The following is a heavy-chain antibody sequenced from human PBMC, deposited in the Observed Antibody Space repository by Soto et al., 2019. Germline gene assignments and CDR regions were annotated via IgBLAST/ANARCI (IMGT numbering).Heavy chain of an antibody. CDR2: MSPGGNSQ. D-gene: IGHD3-22*01. CDR3: AGGAAFYYDTSRY. J-gene: IGHJ4*02. V-gene: IGHV3-30-3*01. CDR1: GFNFNIHA. Sequence: PGGSLRLSCAAPGFNFNIHALHWIRQAPGEGLEWVAVMSPGGNSQYYADSVKGRFTISRDTSKSTLYLQMTSLRPEDTAVYYCAGGAAFYYDTSRYWGQGTLVTVSS.